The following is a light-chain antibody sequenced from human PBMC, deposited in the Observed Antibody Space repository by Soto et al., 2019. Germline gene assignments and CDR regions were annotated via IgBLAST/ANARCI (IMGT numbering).Light chain of an antibody. CDR1: QSIRYW. J-gene: IGKJ1*01. CDR3: QQYSNYPCT. Sequence: DIQMTQSPSTLSASVGDRATITCRASQSIRYWLAWFPQKPGKAPRLLIYEASRLESGVPSRISGSGSGTEFTLTISSLQPDDFATYYCQQYSNYPCTFGQGIKV. CDR2: EAS. V-gene: IGKV1-5*03.